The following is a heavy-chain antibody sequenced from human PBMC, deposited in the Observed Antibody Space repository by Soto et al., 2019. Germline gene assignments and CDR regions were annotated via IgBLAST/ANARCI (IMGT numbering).Heavy chain of an antibody. CDR3: AKVECGSSGCLYYFDY. V-gene: IGHV1-18*01. J-gene: IGHJ4*02. D-gene: IGHD6-6*01. CDR2: ISAYNVNT. Sequence: QVQLVQSGAEVKKPGASVKVSCKASGYTFTTYGINWVRQAPGQGLEWMGWISAYNVNTNYAQKLQGRVTMTTDTSTSTAYMELRSLRSDDTAVYYCAKVECGSSGCLYYFDYWGQGTLVTVSS. CDR1: GYTFTTYG.